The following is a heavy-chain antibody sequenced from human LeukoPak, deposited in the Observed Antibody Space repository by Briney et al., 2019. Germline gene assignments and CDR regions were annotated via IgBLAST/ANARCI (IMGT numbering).Heavy chain of an antibody. CDR2: ISSSSSTI. J-gene: IGHJ4*02. V-gene: IGHV3-48*02. D-gene: IGHD5-18*01. CDR1: GFTFSSYS. CDR3: ARDHRYSYGLALDY. Sequence: GGSLRLSCAASGFTFSSYSMNWVRQAPGKGLEWVSYISSSSSTIYYADSVKGRFTISRDNAQNSLYLQMNSLRDEDTAVYYCARDHRYSYGLALDYWGQGTLVTVSS.